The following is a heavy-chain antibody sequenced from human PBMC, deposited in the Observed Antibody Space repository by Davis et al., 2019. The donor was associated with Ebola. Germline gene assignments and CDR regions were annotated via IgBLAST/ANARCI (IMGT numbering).Heavy chain of an antibody. D-gene: IGHD2-2*02. CDR1: GFTFSSYA. CDR2: ISGSGGST. CDR3: AKQWEAYCSSTSCYILGSQNWFDP. V-gene: IGHV3-23*01. Sequence: GESLKISCAASGFTFSSYAMSWVRQAPGKGLEWVSAISGSGGSTYYADSVKGRFTISRDNSKNTLYLQMNSLRAEDTAVYYCAKQWEAYCSSTSCYILGSQNWFDPWGQGTLVTVSS. J-gene: IGHJ5*02.